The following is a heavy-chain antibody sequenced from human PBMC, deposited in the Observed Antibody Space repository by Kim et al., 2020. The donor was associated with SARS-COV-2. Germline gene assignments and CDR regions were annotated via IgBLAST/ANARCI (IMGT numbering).Heavy chain of an antibody. CDR2: INHSVST. Sequence: SETLSLTCAVYSGSFSGYYWSWVRQPPGMGLAWIGEINHSVSTNYNPSLKSRVTMSVATSKNQFSLKLTSVTAADTAVYYCSRTAVGGTQGFDSWGQGAL. CDR3: SRTAVGGTQGFDS. J-gene: IGHJ4*02. D-gene: IGHD6-19*01. V-gene: IGHV4-34*01. CDR1: SGSFSGYY.